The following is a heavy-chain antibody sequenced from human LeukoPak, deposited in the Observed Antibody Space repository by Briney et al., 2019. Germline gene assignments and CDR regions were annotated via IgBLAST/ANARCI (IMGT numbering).Heavy chain of an antibody. Sequence: SETLSLTCGVRGGSFRDYYWSWIRQSPGVGLEWIGEINHSGSTNYNPSLKSRVTISVDTPKNQFSLKLSSLTAADTAVYYCARVVVAAAGHNWFDPWGQGTLVTVSS. CDR2: INHSGST. CDR3: ARVVVAAAGHNWFDP. J-gene: IGHJ5*02. CDR1: GGSFRDYY. V-gene: IGHV4-34*01. D-gene: IGHD6-13*01.